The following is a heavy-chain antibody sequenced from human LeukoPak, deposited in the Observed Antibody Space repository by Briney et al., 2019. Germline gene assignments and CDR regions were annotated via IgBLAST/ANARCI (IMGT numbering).Heavy chain of an antibody. CDR3: AKISVTLTRDY. Sequence: GGSLRLSCAASGFTFSSYAMTWVRQAPGKGLEWVSAITNSGGSTYYADSVKGRFTIPRDNSKNTLFLQMNSLRADDTAVYYCAKISVTLTRDYWGQGTLVTVSS. CDR2: ITNSGGST. CDR1: GFTFSSYA. V-gene: IGHV3-23*01. D-gene: IGHD6-19*01. J-gene: IGHJ4*02.